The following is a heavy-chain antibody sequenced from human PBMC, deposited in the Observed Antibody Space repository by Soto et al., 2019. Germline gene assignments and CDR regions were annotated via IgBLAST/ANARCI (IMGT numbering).Heavy chain of an antibody. CDR3: ETNYGSGYRAFDY. D-gene: IGHD3-10*01. CDR2: INPILIVS. Sequence: SVKVSCKASGDTFSFYGINWVRQAPGLGLEWMGRINPILIVSNYAQRLQGRVRISADKSTSTAYMELSSLRSEDTAMYYCETNYGSGYRAFDYWGQGALVTVSS. J-gene: IGHJ4*02. V-gene: IGHV1-69*04. CDR1: GDTFSFYG.